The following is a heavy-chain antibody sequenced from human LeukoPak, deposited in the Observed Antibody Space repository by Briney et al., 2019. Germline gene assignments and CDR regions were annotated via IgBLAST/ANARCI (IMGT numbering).Heavy chain of an antibody. CDR2: INDDGSIT. V-gene: IGHV3-74*01. CDR1: GFTFSTSW. D-gene: IGHD1-26*01. CDR3: ARGLGSPTDY. J-gene: IGHJ4*02. Sequence: GGSLRLSCGASGFTFSTSWVHWLRQAPGKGLAWVSRINDDGSITTYADSVRGRFTISRDNAKSTLYLQMNSLRAEDTAVYYCARGLGSPTDYWGQGTLVTVSS.